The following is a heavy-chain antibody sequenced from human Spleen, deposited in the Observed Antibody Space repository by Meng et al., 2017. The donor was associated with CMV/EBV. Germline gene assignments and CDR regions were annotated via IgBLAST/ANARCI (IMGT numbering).Heavy chain of an antibody. CDR2: IYSGGST. CDR1: GFTVSSNY. D-gene: IGHD3-22*01. J-gene: IGHJ4*02. V-gene: IGHV3-66*01. CDR3: ARDHYDSSARGVFSLSSDY. Sequence: EVQLVASGGGLVQPGGSLRLSCAASGFTVSSNYMSWVRQAPGKGLEWVSVIYSGGSTYYADSVKGRFTISRDNSKNTLYLQMNSLRAEDTAVYYCARDHYDSSARGVFSLSSDYWGQGTLGTVSS.